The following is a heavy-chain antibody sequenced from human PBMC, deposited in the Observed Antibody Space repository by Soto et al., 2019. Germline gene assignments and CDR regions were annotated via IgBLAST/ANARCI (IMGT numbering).Heavy chain of an antibody. CDR3: ARHFLGYCTNGVCYYNYYMDV. J-gene: IGHJ6*03. Sequence: SETLSLTCTVSGGSISSYYWSWIRQPPGKGLEWIGYIYYSGSTNYNPSLKSRVTISVDTSKNQFSLKLSSVTAADTAVYYCARHFLGYCTNGVCYYNYYMDVWGKGTTVTVSS. D-gene: IGHD2-8*01. CDR1: GGSISSYY. V-gene: IGHV4-59*08. CDR2: IYYSGST.